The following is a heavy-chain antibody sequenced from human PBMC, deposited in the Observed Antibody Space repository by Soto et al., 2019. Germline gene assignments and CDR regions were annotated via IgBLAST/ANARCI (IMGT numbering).Heavy chain of an antibody. D-gene: IGHD3-3*01. CDR2: ISYDGSNK. Sequence: GGSLRLSCAASGFTFSSYGMHWVRQAPGKGLEWVAVISYDGSNKYYADSVKGRFTISRDNSKNTLYLQMNSLRAEDTAVYYCAKTYDFWSGWGQGTLVTVSS. CDR1: GFTFSSYG. CDR3: AKTYDFWSG. J-gene: IGHJ4*02. V-gene: IGHV3-30*18.